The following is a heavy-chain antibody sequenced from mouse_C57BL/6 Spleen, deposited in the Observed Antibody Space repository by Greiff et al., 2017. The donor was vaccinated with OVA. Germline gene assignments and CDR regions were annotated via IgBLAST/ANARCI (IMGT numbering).Heavy chain of an antibody. D-gene: IGHD2-4*01. V-gene: IGHV5-4*01. J-gene: IGHJ3*01. CDR2: ISDGGSYT. CDR3: ARGEGLRPGFAY. CDR1: GFTFSSYA. Sequence: EVQLVESGGGLVKPGGSLKLSCAASGFTFSSYAMSWVRQTPEKRLEWVATISDGGSYTYYPDNVKGRFTISRDNAKNNLYLQMSHLKSEDTAMYYCARGEGLRPGFAYWGQGTLVTVSA.